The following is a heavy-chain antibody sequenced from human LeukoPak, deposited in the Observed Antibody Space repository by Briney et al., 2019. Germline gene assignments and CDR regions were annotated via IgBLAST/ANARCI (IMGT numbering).Heavy chain of an antibody. D-gene: IGHD3-22*01. V-gene: IGHV4-59*08. CDR2: IYYSGIT. Sequence: SETLSLSCAVSGGSIISYYWSWTRQPPRKGLEWVGYIYYSGITNYNPSLTSRGTISADTSKNQFSLKISTVTAADTTVYYCASPSTYYYDSSSYLGASDIWGQGTMVTVSS. CDR3: ASPSTYYYDSSSYLGASDI. J-gene: IGHJ3*02. CDR1: GGSIISYY.